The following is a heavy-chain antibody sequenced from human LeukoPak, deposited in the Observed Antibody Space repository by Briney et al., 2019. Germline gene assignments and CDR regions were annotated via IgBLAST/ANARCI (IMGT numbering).Heavy chain of an antibody. CDR3: AKGGHNSSWYGPDY. J-gene: IGHJ4*02. D-gene: IGHD6-13*01. CDR1: GFTFSSYS. CDR2: ISGSGGST. V-gene: IGHV3-23*01. Sequence: GASLRLSCAASGFTFSSYSMSWVRQAPGKGLEWVSVISGSGGSTYYADSVRGRFTISRDNSKNTLYLQINSLRAEDTAVYYCAKGGHNSSWYGPDYWGQGTLVTVSS.